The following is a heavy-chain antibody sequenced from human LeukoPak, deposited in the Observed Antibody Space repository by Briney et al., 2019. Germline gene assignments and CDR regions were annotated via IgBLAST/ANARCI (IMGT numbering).Heavy chain of an antibody. CDR3: ARFGMDAAIDY. V-gene: IGHV3-7*01. Sequence: PGGSLRLSCAASGFTFSGYWMSWVRQAPGKGLEWVATIKQDASEKTYVDSVEGRFTSSRDNAKSSLFLQMDSLRAEGTAVYYCARFGMDAAIDYWGQGTLVTVSS. J-gene: IGHJ4*02. D-gene: IGHD2-15*01. CDR2: IKQDASEK. CDR1: GFTFSGYW.